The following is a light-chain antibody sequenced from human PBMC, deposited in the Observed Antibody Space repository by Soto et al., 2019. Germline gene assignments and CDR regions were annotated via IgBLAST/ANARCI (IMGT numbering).Light chain of an antibody. Sequence: EIGMTQSPATLSVYPGGRATLSCRASQSISDTLAWYQQKPGQAPRLLIYGASSRATGIPDRFSGSGSGTDFTLTISRLEPEDFAVYYCQQYASSRWTFCQGTNVDI. CDR1: QSISDT. CDR3: QQYASSRWT. J-gene: IGKJ1*01. V-gene: IGKV3-20*01. CDR2: GAS.